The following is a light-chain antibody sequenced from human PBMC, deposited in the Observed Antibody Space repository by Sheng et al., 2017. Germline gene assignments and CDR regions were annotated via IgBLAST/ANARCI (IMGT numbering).Light chain of an antibody. CDR1: QSISSW. V-gene: IGKV1-5*03. J-gene: IGKJ1*01. Sequence: DIQMTQSPSTLSASVGDSITITCRASQSISSWLAWYQQKPGRAPKLLIYKASSLESGVPSRFSGSGSGTEFTLTISSLQPDDSATYYCQHYSNDWRFGQGTKVEIK. CDR3: QHYSNDWR. CDR2: KAS.